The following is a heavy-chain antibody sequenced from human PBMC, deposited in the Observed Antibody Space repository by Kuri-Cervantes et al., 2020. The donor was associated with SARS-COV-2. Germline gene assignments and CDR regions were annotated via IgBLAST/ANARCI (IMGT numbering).Heavy chain of an antibody. J-gene: IGHJ6*03. D-gene: IGHD4-17*01. CDR1: GYSFTSYW. CDR3: ARRAYGEQVDYYYMDV. CDR2: IYPGDSDT. Sequence: KVSCKGSGYSFTSYWIGWVRQMPGKGLEWMGIIYPGDSDTRYSPSFQGQVIISADKSISTAFLQWGSLKASDTAMYYCARRAYGEQVDYYYMDVWGKGTTDRLL. V-gene: IGHV5-51*01.